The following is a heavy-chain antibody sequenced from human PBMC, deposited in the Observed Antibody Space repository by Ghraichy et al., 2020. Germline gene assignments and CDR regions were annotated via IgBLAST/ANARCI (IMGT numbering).Heavy chain of an antibody. D-gene: IGHD5-18*01. CDR3: AKDGSWIQLWAYYFDY. CDR2: ISYDGSNK. CDR1: GFTFSSYG. J-gene: IGHJ4*02. Sequence: GGSLRLSCAASGFTFSSYGMHWVRQAPGKGLEWVAVISYDGSNKYYADSVKGRFTISRDNSKNTLYLQMNSLRAEDTAVYYCAKDGSWIQLWAYYFDYWGQGTLVTVSS. V-gene: IGHV3-30*18.